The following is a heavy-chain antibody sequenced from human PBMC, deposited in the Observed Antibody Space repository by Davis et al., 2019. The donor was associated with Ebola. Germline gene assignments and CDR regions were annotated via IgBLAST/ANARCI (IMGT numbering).Heavy chain of an antibody. CDR3: AGDQGDA. V-gene: IGHV3-7*01. CDR1: GFAFSDYW. Sequence: PGGSLRLSCAASGFAFSDYWMSWVRQAPGKALEWVANIRQDGGEKYYVDSVRGRFTISRDNAKTSLYLQRNSLRAEDTAVYYCAGDQGDAWGQGTLVTVSS. CDR2: IRQDGGEK. J-gene: IGHJ1*01. D-gene: IGHD2-21*02.